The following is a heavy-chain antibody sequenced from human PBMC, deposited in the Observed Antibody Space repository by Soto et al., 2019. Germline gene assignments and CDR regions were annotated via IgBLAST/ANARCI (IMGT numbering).Heavy chain of an antibody. D-gene: IGHD3-3*01. V-gene: IGHV3-23*01. CDR3: AKDCDFWCVYFEAFDT. CDR1: GFTFSTYA. J-gene: IGHJ3*02. CDR2: VSPSGGST. Sequence: EVQLLESGGGMVQPGGSLRLSCAASGFTFSTYAMSWVRKAPGKGLEWVSTVSPSGGSTYYADSVKGRFTISCDNSRNTLYLQLQSLRAEDTAVYYCAKDCDFWCVYFEAFDTWGQGTMVTVSS.